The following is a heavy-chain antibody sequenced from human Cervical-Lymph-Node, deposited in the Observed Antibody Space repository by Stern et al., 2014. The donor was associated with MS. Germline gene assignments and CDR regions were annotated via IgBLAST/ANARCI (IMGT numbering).Heavy chain of an antibody. CDR2: INPSRPST. Sequence: QVQLVQSGAEVKTPGASVKVSCKASGYTFTSYYIHWVRQAPGQGLWWVGIINPSRPSTNNAQRFQGRVTVTRDTSTSTVYMELSSLRSEDTAVYYCARGVPLSDHPGYNGMDVWGQGTTVIVSS. D-gene: IGHD2-2*02. V-gene: IGHV1-46*01. CDR1: GYTFTSYY. CDR3: ARGVPLSDHPGYNGMDV. J-gene: IGHJ6*02.